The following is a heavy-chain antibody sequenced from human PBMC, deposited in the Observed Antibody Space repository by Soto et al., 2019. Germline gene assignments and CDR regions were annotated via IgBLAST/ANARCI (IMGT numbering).Heavy chain of an antibody. D-gene: IGHD3-22*01. CDR1: GGTFSNYG. V-gene: IGHV1-69*12. Sequence: QVQLVQSGAEVKKPGSSVKVSCKSSGGTFSNYGFSWVRQAPGQGLECMGVIVPIFGAEHPQKFQGRVTITADESTNTGLKELRGLGIEDTGVYYCARGGSDYEGSGYFQGHVWGQGTTVTVSS. CDR2: IVPIFGA. J-gene: IGHJ6*01. CDR3: ARGGSDYEGSGYFQGHV.